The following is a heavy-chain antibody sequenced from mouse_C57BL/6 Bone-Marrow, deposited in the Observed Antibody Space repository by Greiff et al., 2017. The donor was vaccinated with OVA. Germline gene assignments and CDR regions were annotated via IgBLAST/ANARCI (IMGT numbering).Heavy chain of an antibody. J-gene: IGHJ1*03. V-gene: IGHV1-78*01. CDR3: ARSINWDWYFDV. Sequence: QVQLQQSDAELVKPGASVKISCKVSGYTFTDYTIHWMKQRPEQGLEWIGYINPRDGSTKYNEKLKGKVTLTGDKSSSTAYLQFNSLTAEDSAVSFCARSINWDWYFDVWGTGTTVTVSS. CDR2: INPRDGST. CDR1: GYTFTDYT. D-gene: IGHD4-1*01.